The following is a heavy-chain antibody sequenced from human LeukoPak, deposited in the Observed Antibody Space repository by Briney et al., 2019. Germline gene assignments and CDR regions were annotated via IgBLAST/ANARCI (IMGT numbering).Heavy chain of an antibody. Sequence: GGSLRLSCAVSGFTFSTYAMSWVRQAPGKGLEGVSTISGSGGTTYYADSVRGRFTISRENSKNTLYLQMNSLRAEDTAVYYCAKDRANIAASSHFDYWGQGTLVTVSS. V-gene: IGHV3-23*01. J-gene: IGHJ4*02. CDR2: ISGSGGTT. CDR1: GFTFSTYA. CDR3: AKDRANIAASSHFDY. D-gene: IGHD6-13*01.